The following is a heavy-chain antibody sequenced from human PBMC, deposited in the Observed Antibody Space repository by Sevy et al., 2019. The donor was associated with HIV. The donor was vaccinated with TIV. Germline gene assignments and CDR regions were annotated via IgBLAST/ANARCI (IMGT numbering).Heavy chain of an antibody. Sequence: GGSLRLSCAASRFTFSKYSMSWVRQPPGKGLEWVSTLYFGCGEINYVDSVKGRFTISRDNSKSSVYLQMNNLRPEDTAVYYCAREGCTKPHDYWGQGTLVTVSS. V-gene: IGHV3-23*01. D-gene: IGHD2-8*01. CDR3: AREGCTKPHDY. CDR2: LYFGCGEI. J-gene: IGHJ4*02. CDR1: RFTFSKYS.